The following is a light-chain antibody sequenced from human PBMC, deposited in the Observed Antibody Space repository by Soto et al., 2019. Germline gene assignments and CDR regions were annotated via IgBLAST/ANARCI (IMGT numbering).Light chain of an antibody. V-gene: IGKV1-5*01. CDR1: QSISSW. CDR2: DAS. J-gene: IGKJ1*01. CDR3: QQYNSYWT. Sequence: DIHMTQSPSTPSASVGYRFTITCRASQSISSWLAWYQQKPGKAPKLLIYDASSLESGVPSRLSGSGSGTEFTLTISSLQPDDFATYYCQQYNSYWTFGQGTKVDIK.